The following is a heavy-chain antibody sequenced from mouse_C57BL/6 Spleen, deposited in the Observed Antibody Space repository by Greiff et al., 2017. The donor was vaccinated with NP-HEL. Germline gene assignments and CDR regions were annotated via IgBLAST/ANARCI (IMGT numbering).Heavy chain of an antibody. CDR1: GYTFTSYW. CDR3: ARVADGAYLDY. J-gene: IGHJ2*01. Sequence: VQLQQSGAELAKPGASVKLSCKASGYTFTSYWMHWVKQRPGQGLEWIGHINPSSGYTKYNQKFKDKATLTADKSSSTAYMQLSSLTYEDSAGYYCARVADGAYLDYWSQGTTLTVSS. V-gene: IGHV1-7*01. CDR2: INPSSGYT. D-gene: IGHD1-1*02.